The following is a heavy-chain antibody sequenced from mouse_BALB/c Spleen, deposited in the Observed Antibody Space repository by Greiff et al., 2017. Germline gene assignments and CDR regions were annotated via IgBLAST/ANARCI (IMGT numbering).Heavy chain of an antibody. CDR3: ARWLLAAMDY. D-gene: IGHD2-3*01. CDR1: GFNIKDYY. J-gene: IGHJ4*01. CDR2: IDPENGDT. Sequence: VQLQQSGAELVRSGASVKLSCTASGFNIKDYYMHWVKQRPEQGLEWIGWIDPENGDTEYAPKFQGKATMTADTSSNTAYLQLSSLTSEDTAVYYCARWLLAAMDYWGQGTSVTVSS. V-gene: IGHV14-4*02.